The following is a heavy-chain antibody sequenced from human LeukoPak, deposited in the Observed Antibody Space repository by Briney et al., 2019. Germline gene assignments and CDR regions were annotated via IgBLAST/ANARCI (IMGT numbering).Heavy chain of an antibody. V-gene: IGHV4-34*01. J-gene: IGHJ4*02. CDR1: GGSFSGYY. CDR3: ARADIVVVPAAIRYYFDY. CDR2: INHSGST. Sequence: SETLSLTCAVYGGSFSGYYWSWIRQPPGKGLEWIGEINHSGSTNYNPSLKSRVTISVDTSKNQSSLKLSSVTAADTAVYYCARADIVVVPAAIRYYFDYWGQGTLVTVSS. D-gene: IGHD2-2*01.